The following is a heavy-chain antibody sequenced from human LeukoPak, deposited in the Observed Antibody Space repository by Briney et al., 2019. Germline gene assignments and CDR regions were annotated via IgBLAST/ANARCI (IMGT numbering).Heavy chain of an antibody. J-gene: IGHJ4*02. D-gene: IGHD2-2*01. V-gene: IGHV3-7*01. Sequence: PGGSLRLSCAASGFTSSTYWMNWGRQAPPKGQEGVATIKEDGSNKSSADSAKVRFTISRDNANNLMYLQMNSLRAEDTAVYYCAKASDIVVVPATFDYWGQGTLVTVSS. CDR1: GFTSSTYW. CDR3: AKASDIVVVPATFDY. CDR2: IKEDGSNK.